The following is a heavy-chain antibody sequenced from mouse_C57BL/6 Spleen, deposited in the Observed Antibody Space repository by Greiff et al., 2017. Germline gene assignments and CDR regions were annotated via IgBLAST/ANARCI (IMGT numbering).Heavy chain of an antibody. CDR2: INPNNGGT. J-gene: IGHJ2*01. D-gene: IGHD1-1*01. CDR3: ARGVITTVVHYFDY. V-gene: IGHV1-26*01. Sequence: VEPGASVKISCKASGYTFTDYYMNWVKQSHGKSLEWIGDINPNNGGTSYNQKFKGKATLTVDKSSSTAYMELRSLTSEDSAVYYCARGVITTVVHYFDYWGQGTTLTVSS. CDR1: GYTFTDYY.